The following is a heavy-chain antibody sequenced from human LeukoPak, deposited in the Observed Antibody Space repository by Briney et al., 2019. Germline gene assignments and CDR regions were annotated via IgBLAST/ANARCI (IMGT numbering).Heavy chain of an antibody. Sequence: ASVKVSCKASGYTFTSYGISWVRQAPGQGLEWMGWITPYSGGTDYAQKFQGRVTMTMDTSISIVYMELSRLRSDDTAVYYCAREFNTYYYGSGSHDAFDIWGQGTEVTVS. V-gene: IGHV1-2*02. J-gene: IGHJ3*02. CDR1: GYTFTSYG. CDR3: AREFNTYYYGSGSHDAFDI. CDR2: ITPYSGGT. D-gene: IGHD3-10*01.